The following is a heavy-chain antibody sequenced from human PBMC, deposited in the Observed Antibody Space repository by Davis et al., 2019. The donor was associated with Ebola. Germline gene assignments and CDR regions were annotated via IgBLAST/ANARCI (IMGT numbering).Heavy chain of an antibody. CDR1: GFSFSSSA. CDR3: VKGGATSWLYFEF. CDR2: FSSDTGNT. D-gene: IGHD2-2*01. V-gene: IGHV3-23*01. J-gene: IGHJ4*02. Sequence: GESLKISCAASGFSFSSSALGWVRQAPGKGLAFVSTFSSDTGNTYYADYVKGRFIISRDTSKNILYLQMNSLRAEDTAVYYCVKGGATSWLYFEFWGQGTRVAVSS.